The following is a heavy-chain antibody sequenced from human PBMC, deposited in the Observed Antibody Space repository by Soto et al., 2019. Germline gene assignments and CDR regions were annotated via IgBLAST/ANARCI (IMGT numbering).Heavy chain of an antibody. D-gene: IGHD5-18*01. J-gene: IGHJ4*02. Sequence: QPGGSLRLSCAASGFTFSSYGMHWVRQAPGKGLEWVAVISYDGSNKYYADSVKGRFTISRDNSKNTLYLQMNSLRAEDTAVYYCAKDGVIQLWSYYFDYWGQGTLVTVSS. CDR1: GFTFSSYG. V-gene: IGHV3-30*18. CDR2: ISYDGSNK. CDR3: AKDGVIQLWSYYFDY.